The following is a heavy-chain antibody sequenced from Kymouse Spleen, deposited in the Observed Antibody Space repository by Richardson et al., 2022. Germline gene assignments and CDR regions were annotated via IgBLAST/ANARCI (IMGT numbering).Heavy chain of an antibody. CDR2: ISSSSSTI. J-gene: IGHJ3*02. D-gene: IGHD3-3*01. CDR1: GFTFSSYS. Sequence: VQLVESGGGLVQPGGSLRLSCAASGFTFSSYSMNWVRQAPGKGLEWVSYISSSSSTIYYADSVKGRFTISRDNAKNSLYLQMNSLRDEDTAVYYCARDRGFLEWLLSDDAFDIWGQGTMVTVSS. V-gene: IGHV3-48*02. CDR3: ARDRGFLEWLLSDDAFDI.